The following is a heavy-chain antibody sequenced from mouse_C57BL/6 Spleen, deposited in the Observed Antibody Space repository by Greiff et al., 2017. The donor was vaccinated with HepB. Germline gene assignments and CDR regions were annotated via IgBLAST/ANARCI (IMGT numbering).Heavy chain of an antibody. J-gene: IGHJ4*01. CDR1: GYAFSSYW. V-gene: IGHV1-80*01. D-gene: IGHD3-3*01. CDR3: ARAGTDYYAMDY. Sequence: QVQLQQSGAELVKPGASVKISCKASGYAFSSYWMNWVKQRPGKGLGWIGQIYPGDGDTNYNGKFKGKATLTADKSSSTAYMQLSSLTSEDSAVYFCARAGTDYYAMDYWGQGTSVTVSS. CDR2: IYPGDGDT.